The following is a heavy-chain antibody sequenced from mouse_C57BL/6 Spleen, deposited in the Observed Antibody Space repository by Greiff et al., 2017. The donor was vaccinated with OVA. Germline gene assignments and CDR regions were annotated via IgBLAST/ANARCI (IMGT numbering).Heavy chain of an antibody. J-gene: IGHJ2*01. CDR3: ARRTTVVFDY. D-gene: IGHD1-1*01. Sequence: EVKLMESGPGLVKPSQSLSLTCSVTGYSITSGYYWNWIRQFPGNKLEWMGYISYDGSNNYNPSLKNRISITRDTSKNQFFLKLNSVTTEDTATYYCARRTTVVFDYWGQGTTLTVSS. CDR1: GYSITSGYY. CDR2: ISYDGSN. V-gene: IGHV3-6*01.